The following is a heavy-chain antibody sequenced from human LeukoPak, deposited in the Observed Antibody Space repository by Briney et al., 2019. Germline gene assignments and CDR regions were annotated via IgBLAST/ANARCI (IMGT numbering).Heavy chain of an antibody. J-gene: IGHJ6*02. V-gene: IGHV1-69*04. Sequence: ASVKVSCKASGGTFSSYAISWVRQAPGQGLEWMGRIIPILGIANYAQKFQGRVTITADKSTSTAYMELSSLRSEDTAVYYCARSIFGVVTPASYYGMDVWGQGTTVTVSS. CDR3: ARSIFGVVTPASYYGMDV. CDR2: IIPILGIA. CDR1: GGTFSSYA. D-gene: IGHD3-3*01.